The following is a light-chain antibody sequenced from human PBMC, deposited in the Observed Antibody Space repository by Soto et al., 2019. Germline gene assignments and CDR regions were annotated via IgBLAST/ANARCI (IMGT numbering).Light chain of an antibody. Sequence: EIVMTQSPATLSVSPGERATLSCRASQSIMFSLAWYQQKPGQAPRLLISGASNRATGIPARFSGSGSGKEFTLTISSLQSEDFAVYYCQQYYDWPPLTFGGGTKVEIK. V-gene: IGKV3-15*01. J-gene: IGKJ4*01. CDR3: QQYYDWPPLT. CDR2: GAS. CDR1: QSIMFS.